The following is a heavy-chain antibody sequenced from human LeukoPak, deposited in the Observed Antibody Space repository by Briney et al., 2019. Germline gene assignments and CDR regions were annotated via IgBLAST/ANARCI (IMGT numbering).Heavy chain of an antibody. Sequence: ASVKLSCKASGYTFTDYFIHWIRKAPGQGLERIGWINPNSGGTNYAQKFQGRVTMTRDTSISTAYMELSRLRSDDTAVYYCARGYYDSSGYYRGAFDIWGQGTMVNVSS. V-gene: IGHV1-2*02. CDR1: GYTFTDYF. CDR3: ARGYYDSSGYYRGAFDI. J-gene: IGHJ3*02. CDR2: INPNSGGT. D-gene: IGHD3-22*01.